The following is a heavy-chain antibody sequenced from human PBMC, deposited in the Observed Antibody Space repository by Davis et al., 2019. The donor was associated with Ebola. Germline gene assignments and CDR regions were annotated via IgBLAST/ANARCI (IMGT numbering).Heavy chain of an antibody. J-gene: IGHJ6*02. V-gene: IGHV1-3*01. D-gene: IGHD3-10*01. CDR1: GYTFTSYA. Sequence: AASVKVSCKASGYTFTSYAMHWVRQAPGQRLEWMGWINAGNGNTKYSQKFQGRVTITRDTSASTAYMEMNSLRAEDTAVYYCARYYGSGSYHYYYYGMDVWGQGTTVTVSS. CDR2: INAGNGNT. CDR3: ARYYGSGSYHYYYYGMDV.